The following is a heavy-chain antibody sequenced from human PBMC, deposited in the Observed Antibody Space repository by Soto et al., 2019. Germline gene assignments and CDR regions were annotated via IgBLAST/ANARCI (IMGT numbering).Heavy chain of an antibody. CDR3: AVQDIVVVVAYY. CDR1: GGTFSSYT. J-gene: IGHJ4*02. V-gene: IGHV1-69*02. D-gene: IGHD2-15*01. CDR2: IIPILGIA. Sequence: QVQLVQSGAEVKKPGSSVKVSCKASGGTFSSYTISWVRQAPGQGLEWMGRIIPILGIANYAQKFQGRVTIXAXKSTSTAYMELSSLRSEDTAVYYCAVQDIVVVVAYYWGQGTLVTVSS.